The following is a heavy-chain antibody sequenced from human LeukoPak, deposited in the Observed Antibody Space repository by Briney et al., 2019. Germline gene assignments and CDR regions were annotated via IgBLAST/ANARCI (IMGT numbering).Heavy chain of an antibody. V-gene: IGHV3-7*01. J-gene: IGHJ4*02. CDR1: GFTFSNYW. D-gene: IGHD4-17*01. CDR2: IQEDGSAQ. CDR3: ARVAYGDRY. Sequence: GGSLRLSCAASGFTFSNYWMSWVRQAPGKGLEWVGNIQEDGSAQYYVDSVKGRFTISRDDAKNSLYLQMNSLRVDDTAVYYCARVAYGDRYWGQGTLVTVSS.